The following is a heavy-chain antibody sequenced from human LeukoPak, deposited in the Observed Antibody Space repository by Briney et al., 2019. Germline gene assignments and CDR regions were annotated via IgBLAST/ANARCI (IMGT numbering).Heavy chain of an antibody. J-gene: IGHJ4*02. V-gene: IGHV3-20*04. D-gene: IGHD4-23*01. CDR1: RFTFSSYG. CDR3: ARCGGNSHLDF. CDR2: INWKGGST. Sequence: GGSLRLSCAASRFTFSSYGMTWVRQAPGKGLEWVSDINWKGGSTDYADSVKGRFTISRDNAKNSLFLQMNSLRAEDTAFYYCARCGGNSHLDFWGQGTLVTVSS.